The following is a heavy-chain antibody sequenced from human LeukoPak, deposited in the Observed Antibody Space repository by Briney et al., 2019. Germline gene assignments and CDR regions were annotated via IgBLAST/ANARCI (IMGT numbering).Heavy chain of an antibody. D-gene: IGHD6-13*01. CDR1: GFTFSSYS. V-gene: IGHV3-21*01. CDR3: ARAELRTRLLSSWCG. CDR2: ISSSSSYI. J-gene: IGHJ4*02. Sequence: GGSLRLSCAASGFTFSSYSMNWVRQAPGKGLEWVSSISSSSSYIYYADSVKGRFTISRDNAKNSLYLQMNSLRAEDTAVYYCARAELRTRLLSSWCGWGQGTLVTVSS.